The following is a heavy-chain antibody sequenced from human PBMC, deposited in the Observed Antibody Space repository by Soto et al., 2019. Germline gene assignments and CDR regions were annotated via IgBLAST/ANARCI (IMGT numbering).Heavy chain of an antibody. D-gene: IGHD4-4*01. J-gene: IGHJ4*02. CDR1: GFTLSSNS. CDR2: IRGSGGRT. CDR3: EKDRALGELATVVDY. Sequence: GGSLRLSCAASGFTLSSNSMGWVRQAPRKGLEWVSGIRGSGGRTLYADSVGGRFTICRDNSKHTLYLQMDSVRAGDTAVYYREKDRALGELATVVDYWGQGTLVNVSS. V-gene: IGHV3-23*01.